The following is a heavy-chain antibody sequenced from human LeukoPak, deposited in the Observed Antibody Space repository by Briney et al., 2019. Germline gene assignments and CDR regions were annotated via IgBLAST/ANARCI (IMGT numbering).Heavy chain of an antibody. D-gene: IGHD2-15*01. CDR2: ISYDRSNK. CDR3: AREDIVVVVAATLHLGGFDY. V-gene: IGHV3-30-3*01. J-gene: IGHJ4*02. CDR1: GFIFSRYA. Sequence: GGSLRLSCAASGFIFSRYAMHWVRQAPGKGLESVAVISYDRSNKYYADSVKGRFTISRDNAKNSLYLQMNSLRAEDTAVYYCAREDIVVVVAATLHLGGFDYWGQGTLVTVSS.